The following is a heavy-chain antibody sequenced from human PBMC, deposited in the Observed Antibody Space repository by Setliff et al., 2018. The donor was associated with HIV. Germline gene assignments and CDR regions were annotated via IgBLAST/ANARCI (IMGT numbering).Heavy chain of an antibody. J-gene: IGHJ4*02. V-gene: IGHV4-31*03. CDR3: ARGGRKDLTDN. Sequence: ASETLSLTCTVSGASISSGAYFWIWIRQHPGKGLEWMGYIYYTGSTYYNLSLKSRMIISLDTSKNQLFLTLNSVTAADTAIYYCARGGRKDLTDNWGLGTLVTVSS. CDR1: GASISSGAYF. CDR2: IYYTGST. D-gene: IGHD3-16*01.